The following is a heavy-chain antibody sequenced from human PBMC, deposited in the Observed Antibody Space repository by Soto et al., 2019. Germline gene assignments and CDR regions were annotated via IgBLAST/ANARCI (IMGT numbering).Heavy chain of an antibody. CDR1: GYTFTSYA. J-gene: IGHJ6*03. D-gene: IGHD3-10*01. CDR3: ARGSMYYYGSGSSYYMDV. CDR2: INAGNGNT. V-gene: IGHV1-3*01. Sequence: SVKVSCKASGYTFTSYAMHWVRQAPGQRLEWMGWINAGNGNTKYSQKFQGRVTITRDTSASTAYMELSSLRSEDTAVYYCARGSMYYYGSGSSYYMDVWGKGTTVTVSS.